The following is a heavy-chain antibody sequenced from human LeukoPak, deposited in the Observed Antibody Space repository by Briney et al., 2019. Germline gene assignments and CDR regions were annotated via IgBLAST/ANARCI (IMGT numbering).Heavy chain of an antibody. D-gene: IGHD2-15*01. Sequence: ASVKVSCKASGYTFTGYYMHWVRQAPGQGLEWMGWINTKSGATNYAQNFQGRVTMTRDTSMSTTYMELKRLRSDDTAVYYCARDPTRADIVVVVAATYFDYWGQGTLVTVSS. CDR1: GYTFTGYY. CDR2: INTKSGAT. J-gene: IGHJ4*02. V-gene: IGHV1-2*02. CDR3: ARDPTRADIVVVVAATYFDY.